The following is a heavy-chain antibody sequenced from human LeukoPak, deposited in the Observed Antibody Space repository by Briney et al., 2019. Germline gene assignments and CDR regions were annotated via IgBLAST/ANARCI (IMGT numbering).Heavy chain of an antibody. CDR2: ISSSGSTI. CDR3: ASGGIGYCSSTSCLY. V-gene: IGHV3-48*03. D-gene: IGHD2-2*01. CDR1: GFTFSSYE. Sequence: GSLTLSCAASGFTFSSYERNWDRQAQGQGLEWDSYISSSGSTIYYADSVKGRFTISRDNAKNSLYLQMNSLRDEDTAVYYCASGGIGYCSSTSCLYWGQGTLVTVSS. J-gene: IGHJ4*02.